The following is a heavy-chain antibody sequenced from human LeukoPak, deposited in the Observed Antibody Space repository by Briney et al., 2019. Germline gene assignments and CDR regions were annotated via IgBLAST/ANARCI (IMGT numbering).Heavy chain of an antibody. J-gene: IGHJ6*03. D-gene: IGHD2-2*01. CDR2: INPNSGGT. V-gene: IGHV1-2*02. Sequence: GASVRVSCTASGYTFSGYYMHWVRQAPGQGLEWMGWINPNSGGTNYAQKFQGRVTMTRDTSISTAYMELSRLRSDDTAVYYCARDRDQLRKYYYYYYYMDVWGKGTTVTVSS. CDR1: GYTFSGYY. CDR3: ARDRDQLRKYYYYYYYMDV.